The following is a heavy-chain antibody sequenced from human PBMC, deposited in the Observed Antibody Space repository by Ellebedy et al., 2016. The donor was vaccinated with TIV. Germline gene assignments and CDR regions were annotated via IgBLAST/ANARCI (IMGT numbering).Heavy chain of an antibody. J-gene: IGHJ4*02. V-gene: IGHV1-2*02. CDR3: VRDLTNIVSGDY. CDR2: INPNNGDT. CDR1: GYTFTGYY. D-gene: IGHD5/OR15-5a*01. Sequence: AASVKVSCKASGYTFTGYYIHWVRQAPGQGLEWMAWINPNNGDTAFAQSLQGRVTMTTDTSISTAYMELSSLTSDDTAVYYCVRDLTNIVSGDYWGQGTLVTVSS.